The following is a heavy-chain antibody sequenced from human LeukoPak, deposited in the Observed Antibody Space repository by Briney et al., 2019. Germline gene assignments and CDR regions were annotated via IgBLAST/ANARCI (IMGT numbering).Heavy chain of an antibody. CDR2: IYSGGST. J-gene: IGHJ4*02. D-gene: IGHD6-19*01. CDR1: GFTVSSNY. CDR3: ARESSGWIDY. V-gene: IGHV3-53*01. Sequence: QSGGSLRLSCAASGFTVSSNYMSWVRQAPGKGLEWVSVIYSGGSTYYADSVKGRFTISRGNSKNTLYLQMNSLRAEDTAVYYCARESSGWIDYWGQGTLVTVSS.